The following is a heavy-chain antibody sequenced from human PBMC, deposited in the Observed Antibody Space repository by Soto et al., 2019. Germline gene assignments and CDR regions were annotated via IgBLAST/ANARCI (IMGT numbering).Heavy chain of an antibody. CDR3: ARAFWSGYYTSFCYFDY. Sequence: QVHLQESGPGLVKPSETLSLTCTVSGGSVRSGSYYWSWILQPEGKGLEWIGYIDYSGSTNYNPSLKSRVTLSVDTSKDQFSLKLSSVTAADTAVYYCARAFWSGYYTSFCYFDYWGQGTLVTVSS. D-gene: IGHD3-3*01. CDR2: IDYSGST. V-gene: IGHV4-61*01. J-gene: IGHJ4*02. CDR1: GGSVRSGSYY.